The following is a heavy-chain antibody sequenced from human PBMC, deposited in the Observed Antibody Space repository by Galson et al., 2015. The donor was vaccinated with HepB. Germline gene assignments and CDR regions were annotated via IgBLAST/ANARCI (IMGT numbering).Heavy chain of an antibody. D-gene: IGHD6-19*01. V-gene: IGHV1-18*04. Sequence: SVKVSCKASGYTFTSYGISWVRQAPGQGLEWMGWISAYNGNTNYAQKLQGRVTMTTDTSTSTAYMELRSLRSDDTAVYYCAREANHGYSSATWFDPWGQGTLVTVSS. CDR1: GYTFTSYG. CDR3: AREANHGYSSATWFDP. CDR2: ISAYNGNT. J-gene: IGHJ5*02.